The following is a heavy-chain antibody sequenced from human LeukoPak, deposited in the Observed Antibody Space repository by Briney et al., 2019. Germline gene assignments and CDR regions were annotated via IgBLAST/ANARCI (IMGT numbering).Heavy chain of an antibody. CDR1: GFTFDDYA. Sequence: LPGGSLRLSCAASGFTFDDYAMHWVRQAPGKGLEWVSLITWDGGRTYYADSVKGRFTISRDNSKNSLYLQMNSLRAEDTALYYCAKDMGIDGDAYFDYWGQGTLVTVSS. J-gene: IGHJ4*02. V-gene: IGHV3-43D*03. CDR2: ITWDGGRT. D-gene: IGHD4-17*01. CDR3: AKDMGIDGDAYFDY.